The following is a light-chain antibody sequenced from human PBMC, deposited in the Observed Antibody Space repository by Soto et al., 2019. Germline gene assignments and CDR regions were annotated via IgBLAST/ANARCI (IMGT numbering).Light chain of an antibody. CDR2: GAS. CDR1: QSVSSSY. CDR3: HQYDQSPWT. Sequence: EIVLTQSPGTLSLSPGERATLSCRASQSVSSSYFAWYQQKPGQAPRLLIYGASSRATGIPDRFSGSGSGTDFPLTISRLEREDLAVYYCHQYDQSPWTFGQGTKVEIK. V-gene: IGKV3-20*01. J-gene: IGKJ1*01.